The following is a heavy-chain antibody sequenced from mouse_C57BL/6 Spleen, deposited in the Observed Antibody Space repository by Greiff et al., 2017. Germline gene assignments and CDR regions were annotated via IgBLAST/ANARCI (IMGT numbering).Heavy chain of an antibody. J-gene: IGHJ3*01. CDR1: GYTFTSYW. D-gene: IGHD1-1*01. V-gene: IGHV1-72*01. CDR2: IDPNSGGT. Sequence: QVQLQQPGAELVKPGASVKLSCKASGYTFTSYWMHWVKQRPGRGLEWIGRIDPNSGGTKYNEKFKSKATLTVDKPSSTAYMQLSSLTSEDSAVYYWAREGTTVVKEFAYWGQGTLVTVSA. CDR3: AREGTTVVKEFAY.